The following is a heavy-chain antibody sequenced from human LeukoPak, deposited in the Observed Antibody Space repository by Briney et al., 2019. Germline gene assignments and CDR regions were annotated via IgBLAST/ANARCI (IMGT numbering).Heavy chain of an antibody. D-gene: IGHD3-22*01. J-gene: IGHJ5*02. CDR2: IYYSGST. CDR1: GGSISSYY. V-gene: IGHV4-59*01. Sequence: PSETLSLTCTVSGGSISSYYWSWIRQPPGKGLEWIGYIYYSGSTNYNPSLKSRVTISVDTSKNQFSLKLSSVTAAVTAVYYCARAHYDSSGYGNWFDPWGQGTLVTVSS. CDR3: ARAHYDSSGYGNWFDP.